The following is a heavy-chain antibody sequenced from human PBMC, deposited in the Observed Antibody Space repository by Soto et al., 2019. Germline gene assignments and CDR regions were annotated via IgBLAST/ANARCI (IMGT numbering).Heavy chain of an antibody. D-gene: IGHD6-19*01. V-gene: IGHV1-3*01. CDR1: GYTFTSYA. CDR2: INAGNGNT. J-gene: IGHJ3*02. Sequence: ASVKVSCKASGYTFTSYAMHWVRQAPGQRLEWMGWINAGNGNTKYSQKFQGRVTITRDTSASTAYMELSSLRSEDTAVYYCARIHSSGWYDAFDIWGQGTMVTV. CDR3: ARIHSSGWYDAFDI.